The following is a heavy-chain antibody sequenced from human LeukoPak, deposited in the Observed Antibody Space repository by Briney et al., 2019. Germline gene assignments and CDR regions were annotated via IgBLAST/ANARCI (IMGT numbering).Heavy chain of an antibody. V-gene: IGHV3-53*01. CDR1: GFAISSKY. CDR2: TYNGGST. CDR3: AKDRSSGYYGSAFDI. D-gene: IGHD3-22*01. J-gene: IGHJ3*02. Sequence: PGGSLRLSCAASGFAISSKYMTWVRQVPGKGLEWVSVTYNGGSTYYADSVKGRFTISRDNSKNTLYLQMNSLRAEDTAVYYCAKDRSSGYYGSAFDIWGQGTMVTVSS.